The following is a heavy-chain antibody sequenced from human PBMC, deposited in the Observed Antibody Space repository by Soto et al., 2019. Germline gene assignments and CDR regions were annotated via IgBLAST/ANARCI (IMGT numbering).Heavy chain of an antibody. CDR1: GFTFSSYG. J-gene: IGHJ4*02. CDR3: AKDGTDYCSGACCYLY. CDR2: ISSDGTKK. V-gene: IGHV3-30*18. Sequence: QVQLEESGGGVVQPGRSLRLSCAASGFTFSSYGMHWVRQAPGKGLEWVALISSDGTKKYYADSVKGRFTISRDDSENTLYLQMNSVRAADTAIYYCAKDGTDYCSGACCYLYGGQGTLVTVSS. D-gene: IGHD2-15*01.